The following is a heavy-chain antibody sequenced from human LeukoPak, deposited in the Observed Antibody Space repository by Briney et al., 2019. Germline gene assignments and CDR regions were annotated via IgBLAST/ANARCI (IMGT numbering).Heavy chain of an antibody. CDR3: AKSTLGYCSGGSCFHFDY. D-gene: IGHD2-15*01. Sequence: PGGSLRLSCAASGFTSSSYAMSWVRQAPGKGLEWVSAISGSGGSTYYADSVKGRFTISRDNSKNTLYLQMNSLRAEDTAVYYCAKSTLGYCSGGSCFHFDYWGQGTLVTVSS. CDR1: GFTSSSYA. CDR2: ISGSGGST. V-gene: IGHV3-23*01. J-gene: IGHJ4*02.